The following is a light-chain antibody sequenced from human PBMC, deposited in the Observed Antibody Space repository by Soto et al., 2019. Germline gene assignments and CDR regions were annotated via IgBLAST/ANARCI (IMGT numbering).Light chain of an antibody. V-gene: IGKV1-39*01. Sequence: IQLTQTPSFMCGDVGDRVTITCRASQSISSYLNWYQQKPGKAPKLLIYAASSLQSGVPSRFSGSGSGTDFTLTISSLQPEDFATYYCQQSYSTPLTSAQLAKVDI. CDR2: AAS. CDR3: QQSYSTPLT. CDR1: QSISSY. J-gene: IGKJ1*01.